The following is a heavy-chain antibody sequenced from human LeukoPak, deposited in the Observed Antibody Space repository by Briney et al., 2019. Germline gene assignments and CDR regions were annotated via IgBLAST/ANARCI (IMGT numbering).Heavy chain of an antibody. J-gene: IGHJ4*02. CDR2: ISRSSDTI. V-gene: IGHV3-48*01. D-gene: IGHD6-19*01. CDR3: AKVSPGAVAGTGLFGY. Sequence: GGSLRLSCAVSGFTFTDYAMNWFRQAPGKGLEWLSYISRSSDTICYADSVKGRFTISRDNAKSSLFLQMNTLRAEDTAVYYCAKVSPGAVAGTGLFGYWGQGTLVTVSS. CDR1: GFTFTDYA.